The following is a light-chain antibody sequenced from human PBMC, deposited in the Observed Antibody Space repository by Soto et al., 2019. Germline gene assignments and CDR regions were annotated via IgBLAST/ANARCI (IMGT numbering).Light chain of an antibody. V-gene: IGKV3-15*01. CDR1: QSISSH. CDR3: QQYDNRPPWT. Sequence: VMTQSPATLSVSPGERVTLSCRASQSISSHLAWYQQKPGQPPRLLIYAASTRATGIPVRFSGSGSGTEFTLTISSLQSEDFAVYYCQQYDNRPPWTFGQGTKVEIK. CDR2: AAS. J-gene: IGKJ1*01.